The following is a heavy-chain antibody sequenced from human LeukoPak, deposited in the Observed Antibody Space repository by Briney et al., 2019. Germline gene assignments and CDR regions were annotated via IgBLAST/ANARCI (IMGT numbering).Heavy chain of an antibody. Sequence: SETLSLTCTVSGGSISSGSYYWSWIRQPPGKGLEWIGYIYYSGSTNYNPSLKSRVTISVDTSKNQFSLKLSSVTAADTAVYYCARAGDYYDSSGYRHWGQGTLVTVSS. D-gene: IGHD3-22*01. CDR1: GGSISSGSYY. CDR3: ARAGDYYDSSGYRH. V-gene: IGHV4-61*01. J-gene: IGHJ4*02. CDR2: IYYSGST.